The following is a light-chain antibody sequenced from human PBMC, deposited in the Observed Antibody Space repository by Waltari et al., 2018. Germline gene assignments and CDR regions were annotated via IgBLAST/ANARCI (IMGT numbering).Light chain of an antibody. CDR2: GAS. CDR1: QSVGGT. J-gene: IGKJ1*01. Sequence: EIVLTQSPGTLSLSPGERATLSCRASQSVGGTLAWYQQKPGQAPRLLLYGASIRAPGTPDRFSGTGSGTDFSLTISRLEPEEFAVYYGQHYVRLPATFGQGTKVEIK. V-gene: IGKV3-20*01. CDR3: QHYVRLPAT.